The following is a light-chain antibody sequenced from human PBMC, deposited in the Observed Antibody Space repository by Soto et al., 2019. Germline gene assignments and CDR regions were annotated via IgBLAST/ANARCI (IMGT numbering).Light chain of an antibody. V-gene: IGKV1-39*01. J-gene: IGKJ3*01. Sequence: DFQMTQSPSSLSASVGDRVTITCRASQSIGTYLNWYQQKPGKAPKLLFYAASTLQSGVPSRFSGSGSGTDFTLTISGLQPEDFANYYCQQSYSIPPFTFGPGTKVDIK. CDR2: AAS. CDR1: QSIGTY. CDR3: QQSYSIPPFT.